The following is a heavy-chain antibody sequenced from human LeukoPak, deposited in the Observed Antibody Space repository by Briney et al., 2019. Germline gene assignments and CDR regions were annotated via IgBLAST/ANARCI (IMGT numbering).Heavy chain of an antibody. J-gene: IGHJ3*01. D-gene: IGHD4-11*01. CDR1: GFTLSGFW. Sequence: QPGESLRLSCAASGFTLSGFWIHWVRQAPGKGLVWVSRISPDGGGTPFAVSVKGRFTLSRDNAKNTLYLQMNSLRTEDTAVYYCARIFSYSNSNNDPFDLWGLGTMVTVSS. V-gene: IGHV3-74*01. CDR2: ISPDGGGT. CDR3: ARIFSYSNSNNDPFDL.